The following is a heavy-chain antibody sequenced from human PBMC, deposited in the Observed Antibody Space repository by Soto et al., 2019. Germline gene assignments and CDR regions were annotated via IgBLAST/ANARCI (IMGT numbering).Heavy chain of an antibody. V-gene: IGHV1-18*04. J-gene: IGHJ4*02. Sequence: QVQLVQSGPEVKKPGASVKVSCKASGYSFHNFGIIWVRQAPGQGLEWMGWISGQIAKTNYAQKFQGKVTMTTDTATTTAYMELHTLTSDDTAMYYCARGRPSGSSSLTLRYWGQGTLVTVSS. D-gene: IGHD1-26*01. CDR2: ISGQIAKT. CDR3: ARGRPSGSSSLTLRY. CDR1: GYSFHNFG.